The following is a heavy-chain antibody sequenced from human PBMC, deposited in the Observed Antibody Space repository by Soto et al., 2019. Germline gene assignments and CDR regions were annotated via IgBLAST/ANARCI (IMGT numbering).Heavy chain of an antibody. CDR2: IYYSGST. D-gene: IGHD4-17*01. CDR1: GGSISSYY. CDR3: ARKPDYGDYVIFDY. V-gene: IGHV4-59*01. J-gene: IGHJ4*02. Sequence: QVQLQESGPGLVKPSETLSLTCTVSGGSISSYYWSWIRQPPGKGLEWIGYIYYSGSTNYNPSLTSRVTISVDTSKNQFSLKLSSVTAADTAVYYCARKPDYGDYVIFDYWGQGTLVTVSS.